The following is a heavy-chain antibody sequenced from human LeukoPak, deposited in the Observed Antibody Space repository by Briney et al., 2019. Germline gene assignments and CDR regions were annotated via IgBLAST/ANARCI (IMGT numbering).Heavy chain of an antibody. V-gene: IGHV4-34*01. CDR1: GGSFSGYY. J-gene: IGHJ4*02. CDR3: ARRDEWIAWNFDY. D-gene: IGHD2-21*01. CDR2: INYSGST. Sequence: PSETLSLTCAVNGGSFSGYYWSWIRQSPEQGLVWIGEINYSGSTIYNPSLKSRVTMSMDTTKKRFSLELTSVTAADTAVYYCARRDEWIAWNFDYWGQGSLVTVSS.